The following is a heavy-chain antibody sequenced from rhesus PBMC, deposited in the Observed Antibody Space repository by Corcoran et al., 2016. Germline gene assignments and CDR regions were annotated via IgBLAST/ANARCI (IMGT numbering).Heavy chain of an antibody. Sequence: QLQLQESGPGLVKPSETLSLTCAVSGGSVSRNYWSSIRQSPGQAMEWMGRISGGGGSNEYNPHRQSRVTMETDPSKNQFALKLRSGTAADTAVYYGARGDSGGYMGDFDDWGQGVLVIVSS. CDR1: GGSVSRNY. D-gene: IGHD1-44*02. CDR3: ARGDSGGYMGDFDD. CDR2: ISGGGGSN. J-gene: IGHJ4*01. V-gene: IGHV4-173*01.